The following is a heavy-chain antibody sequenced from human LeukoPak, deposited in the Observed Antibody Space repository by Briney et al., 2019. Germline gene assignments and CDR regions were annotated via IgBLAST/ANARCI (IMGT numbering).Heavy chain of an antibody. J-gene: IGHJ4*02. CDR1: GGTFSSYT. CDR2: IIPILGIA. V-gene: IGHV1-69*02. Sequence: SVKVSCKASGGTFSSYTISWVRQAPGQGLEWMGRIIPILGIANYAQKFQGRVTITADKSASTAYMELSSLRSEDTAVYYCASGERKGARVYWGQGTLVTVSS. D-gene: IGHD1-26*01. CDR3: ASGERKGARVY.